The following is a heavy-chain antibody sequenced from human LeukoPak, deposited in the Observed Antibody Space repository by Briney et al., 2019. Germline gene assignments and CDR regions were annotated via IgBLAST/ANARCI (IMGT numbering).Heavy chain of an antibody. CDR2: ISLNGGSR. CDR3: ARGITMFQY. V-gene: IGHV3-20*04. CDR1: GFTFSDYG. J-gene: IGHJ1*01. Sequence: GGTLRLSCAASGFTFSDYGMSWVRQAPGKGLEWVSGISLNGGSRGYADSVKGRFTISRDNANNSLYLQMNSLRAEDTALYYCARGITMFQYWGQGTLVTVSS. D-gene: IGHD3-10*01.